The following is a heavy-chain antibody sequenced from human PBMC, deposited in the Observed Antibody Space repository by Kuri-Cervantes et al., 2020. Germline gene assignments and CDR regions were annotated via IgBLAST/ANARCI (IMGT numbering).Heavy chain of an antibody. J-gene: IGHJ6*03. CDR3: AREGGNPIVVVPAATHYYYYMDV. V-gene: IGHV4-34*01. D-gene: IGHD2-2*01. Sequence: ESLKISCAVYGGSFSGYYWSWIRQPPGKGLEWIGEINHSGSINYNPSLKSRATISVDTSKNQFSLKLSSVTAADTAVYYCAREGGNPIVVVPAATHYYYYMDVWGKGTTVTVSS. CDR2: INHSGSI. CDR1: GGSFSGYY.